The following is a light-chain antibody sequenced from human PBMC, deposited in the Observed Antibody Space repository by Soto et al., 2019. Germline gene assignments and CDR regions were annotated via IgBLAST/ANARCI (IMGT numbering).Light chain of an antibody. CDR1: QSVSSN. CDR3: QQYDDWPIT. V-gene: IGKV3-15*01. CDR2: GAS. Sequence: DIVMTQSPATLSVSPGERATLSCRASQSVSSNLAWYQQKPGQAPRLLISGASTRATGIPARLSGSGSGTEFTLTISSLRSEDFAVYYCQQYDDWPITLCQGTRLEIK. J-gene: IGKJ5*01.